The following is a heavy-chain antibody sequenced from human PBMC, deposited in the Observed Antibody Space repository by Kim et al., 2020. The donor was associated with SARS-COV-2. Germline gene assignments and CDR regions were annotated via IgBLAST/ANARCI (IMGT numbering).Heavy chain of an antibody. CDR3: AIAAGWRSYMDV. V-gene: IGHV3-7*01. J-gene: IGHJ6*03. Sequence: YYWDSVKGRLIISRDHAKNSLYLQMNGLRAEDTAVYYCAIAAGWRSYMDVWGKGTTVTVS.